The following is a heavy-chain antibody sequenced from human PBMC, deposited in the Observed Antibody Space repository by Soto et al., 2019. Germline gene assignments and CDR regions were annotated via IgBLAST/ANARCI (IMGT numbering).Heavy chain of an antibody. CDR3: VQSRCGGDCLQSYSSHSYYGLDV. Sequence: QITLKESGPTLVKPTQTLTLTCTFSGFSLSTIGVGVGWIRQPPGKALEWLALIYWDDDKRYSPSLKSRLTGTXDXSXTXXGLTMTNMDPVDTATHYCVQSRCGGDCLQSYSSHSYYGLDVWGQGTTVTVSS. D-gene: IGHD2-21*02. V-gene: IGHV2-5*02. CDR1: GFSLSTIGVG. CDR2: IYWDDDK. J-gene: IGHJ6*02.